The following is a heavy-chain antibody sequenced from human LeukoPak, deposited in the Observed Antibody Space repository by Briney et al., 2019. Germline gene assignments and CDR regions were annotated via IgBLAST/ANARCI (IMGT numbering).Heavy chain of an antibody. V-gene: IGHV3-30*02. CDR2: IRYDGSNK. Sequence: GGSLRLSCAASGFTFSSYGMHWVRQAPGKGLEWVAFIRYDGSNKYYADSVKGRFTISRDNSKNTLYLQMNSLRAEDTAVYYCAKGKGPIIVVVPAVSAEYFQHWGQGTLVTVSS. D-gene: IGHD2-2*01. CDR1: GFTFSSYG. J-gene: IGHJ1*01. CDR3: AKGKGPIIVVVPAVSAEYFQH.